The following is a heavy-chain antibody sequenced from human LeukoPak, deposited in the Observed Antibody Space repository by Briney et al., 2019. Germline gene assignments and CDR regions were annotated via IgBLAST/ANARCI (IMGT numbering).Heavy chain of an antibody. J-gene: IGHJ6*03. CDR3: AKYGLRYFDWLSPSYMDV. Sequence: GGSLRLSCAASGFTFSSYAMSWVRQAPGKGLEWVSAISGSGGSTYYADSVKGRFTISRDNSKNTLYLQMNSLRAEDTAVYYCAKYGLRYFDWLSPSYMDVWGKGTTVTISS. D-gene: IGHD3-9*01. CDR1: GFTFSSYA. CDR2: ISGSGGST. V-gene: IGHV3-23*01.